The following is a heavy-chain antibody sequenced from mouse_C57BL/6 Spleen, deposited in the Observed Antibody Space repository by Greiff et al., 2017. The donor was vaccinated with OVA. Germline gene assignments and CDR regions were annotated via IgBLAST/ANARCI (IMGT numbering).Heavy chain of an antibody. D-gene: IGHD3-2*02. Sequence: QVQLQQSGPGLVAPSQSLSITCTVSGFSLTSYAISWVRQPPGQGLEWLGVIWTGGGTTYHTDHKYRLSNRKDNTKSQVFLKMNSLQTDDTARYYGARMGLTAQATPYAMDYWGQGTSVTVSS. CDR1: GFSLTSYA. J-gene: IGHJ4*01. CDR2: IWTGGGT. V-gene: IGHV2-9-1*01. CDR3: ARMGLTAQATPYAMDY.